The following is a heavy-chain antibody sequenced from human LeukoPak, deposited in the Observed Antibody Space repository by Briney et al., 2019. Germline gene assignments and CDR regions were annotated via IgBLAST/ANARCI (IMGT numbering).Heavy chain of an antibody. CDR2: FDPEDGET. V-gene: IGHV1-24*01. D-gene: IGHD3-16*01. CDR3: ATGLHDYYDYVWGSLGD. CDR1: GYTLTELS. J-gene: IGHJ4*02. Sequence: GASVKVSCKXSGYTLTELSMHWVRQAPGKGLEWMGGFDPEDGETIYAQKFQGRVTMTEDTSTDTAYMELSSLRSEDTAVYYCATGLHDYYDYVWGSLGDWGQGTLVTVSS.